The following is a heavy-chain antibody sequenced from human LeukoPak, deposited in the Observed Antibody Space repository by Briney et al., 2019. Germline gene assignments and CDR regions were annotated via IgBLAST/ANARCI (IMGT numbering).Heavy chain of an antibody. CDR3: ARDHLSGAYSSSLNWFDP. CDR1: GGTFSSYA. D-gene: IGHD6-13*01. Sequence: GAPVKVSCKASGGTFSSYAISWVRQAPGQGLEWMGGIIPIFGTANYAQKFQGRVTITADESTSTAYMELSSLRSEDTAVYYCARDHLSGAYSSSLNWFDPWGQGTLVTVSS. CDR2: IIPIFGTA. J-gene: IGHJ5*02. V-gene: IGHV1-69*01.